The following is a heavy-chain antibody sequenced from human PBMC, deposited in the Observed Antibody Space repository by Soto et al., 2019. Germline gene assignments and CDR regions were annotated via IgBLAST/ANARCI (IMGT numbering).Heavy chain of an antibody. CDR2: INAGNGNT. V-gene: IGHV1-3*01. J-gene: IGHJ4*02. CDR3: ARGLNGYSHYFDY. D-gene: IGHD5-18*01. Sequence: ASVKVSCKASGYTFTSYAIHWVRQAPGQRLEWMGWINAGNGNTKYSQKFQGRVTITRDTSASTAYMELSSLRSEGTAVYYCARGLNGYSHYFDYWGQGTLVTVSS. CDR1: GYTFTSYA.